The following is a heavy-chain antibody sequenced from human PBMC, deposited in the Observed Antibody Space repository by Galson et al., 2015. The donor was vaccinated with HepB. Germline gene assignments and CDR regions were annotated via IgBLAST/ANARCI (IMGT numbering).Heavy chain of an antibody. Sequence: SLRLSCAGSGFIFRRYAMDWIRQAPGKGLEWISGINGSGTTRSYSDAVKGRSSISRDNSKDTVFLQMDNLRAEDPAVYYCVKEGSWFGGDWFDPWGQGALVTVS. CDR1: GFIFRRYA. D-gene: IGHD3-16*01. CDR3: VKEGSWFGGDWFDP. J-gene: IGHJ5*02. V-gene: IGHV3-23*01. CDR2: INGSGTTR.